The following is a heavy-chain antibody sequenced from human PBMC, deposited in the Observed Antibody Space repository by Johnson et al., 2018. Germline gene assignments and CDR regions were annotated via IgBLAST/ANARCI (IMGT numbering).Heavy chain of an antibody. Sequence: VQLQESGGGLVQXGGSLRLSCAASGFTFSSYWMHWVRQAPGKGLVWVSRIISDGSSTSYADSVKGRFTISRDSAKNTLYLQMNSLRAEDTAVYYCATANSHAFDMWGQGTMVTVSS. CDR3: ATANSHAFDM. CDR1: GFTFSSYW. J-gene: IGHJ3*02. D-gene: IGHD4-23*01. CDR2: IISDGSST. V-gene: IGHV3-74*01.